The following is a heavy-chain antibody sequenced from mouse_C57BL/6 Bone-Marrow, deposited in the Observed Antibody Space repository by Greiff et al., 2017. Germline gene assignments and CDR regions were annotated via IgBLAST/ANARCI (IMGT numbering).Heavy chain of an antibody. V-gene: IGHV1-81*01. CDR2: IYPRSGNT. D-gene: IGHD2-1*01. CDR3: ARIYYGNYEGLDY. J-gene: IGHJ2*01. Sequence: QVQLKESGAELARPGASVKLSCKASGYTFTSYGISWVKQRTGQGLEWIGEIYPRSGNTYYNEKFKGKATLTADKSYSTAYMELRSLTSDDSAVYFCARIYYGNYEGLDYWGQGTTLTVSS. CDR1: GYTFTSYG.